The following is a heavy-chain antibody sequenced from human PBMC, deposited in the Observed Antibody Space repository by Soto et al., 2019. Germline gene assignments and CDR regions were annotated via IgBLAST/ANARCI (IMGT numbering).Heavy chain of an antibody. J-gene: IGHJ6*02. Sequence: GPSVKVSCKASGGTFSSYAISWVRQAPGQGLEWMGEIIPIFGTANYAQKFQGRVTITADESTSTAYMELRSLRSDDTAVYYCARDTKDGSGSYYMFYYYYGMDVWGQGTTVTVSS. D-gene: IGHD3-10*01. CDR3: ARDTKDGSGSYYMFYYYYGMDV. CDR1: GGTFSSYA. CDR2: IIPIFGTA. V-gene: IGHV1-69*13.